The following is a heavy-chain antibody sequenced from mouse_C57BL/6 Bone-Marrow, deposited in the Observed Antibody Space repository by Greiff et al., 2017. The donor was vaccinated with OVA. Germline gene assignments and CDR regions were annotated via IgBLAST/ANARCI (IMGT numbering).Heavy chain of an antibody. CDR1: GYTFTSYW. CDR3: ARGSYAWFAY. D-gene: IGHD1-1*02. J-gene: IGHJ3*01. CDR2: IQPNSGST. V-gene: IGHV1-64*01. Sequence: VQLQQPGAELVKPGASVTLSCKASGYTFTSYWMHWVKQSPGQGLEWIGMIQPNSGSTNYNEKFKSKATLTVDKSSSTAYMKLSSLTAEDSAVYYCARGSYAWFAYWGQGTLVTVSA.